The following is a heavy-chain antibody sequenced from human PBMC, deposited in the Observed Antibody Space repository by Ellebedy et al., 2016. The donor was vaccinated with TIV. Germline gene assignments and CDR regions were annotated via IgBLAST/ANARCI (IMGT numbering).Heavy chain of an antibody. CDR3: ARDPLSTSPGIVGASDAFDI. Sequence: SETLSLTCTVSGGSISSSSYYWGWIRQPPGKGLEWIGSIYYSGSTYYNPSLKSRVTISVDTSKNQFSLKLSSVTAADTAVYYCARDPLSTSPGIVGASDAFDIWGQGTMVTVSS. CDR2: IYYSGST. D-gene: IGHD1-26*01. V-gene: IGHV4-39*07. CDR1: GGSISSSSYY. J-gene: IGHJ3*02.